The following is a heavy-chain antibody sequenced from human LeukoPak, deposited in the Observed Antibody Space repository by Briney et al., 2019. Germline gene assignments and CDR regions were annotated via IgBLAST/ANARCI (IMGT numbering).Heavy chain of an antibody. CDR2: INPNSGGT. CDR3: AARRSGSYYMDV. V-gene: IGHV1-2*02. J-gene: IGHJ6*03. D-gene: IGHD3-3*01. Sequence: GASVKVSCKASGYTFTGYYMHWVRQAPGQGLEWMGWINPNSGGTNYAQKLQGRVTMTTDTSTSTAYMELRSLRSDDTAVYYCAARRSGSYYMDVWGKGTTVTVSS. CDR1: GYTFTGYY.